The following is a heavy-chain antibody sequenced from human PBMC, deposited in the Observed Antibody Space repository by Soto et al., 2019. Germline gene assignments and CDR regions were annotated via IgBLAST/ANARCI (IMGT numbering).Heavy chain of an antibody. J-gene: IGHJ4*02. CDR3: AKDLSSAWSLDY. CDR1: GFTFSDYG. Sequence: QVQLVESGGGVVQPGRSLSLSCAASGFTFSDYGMHWVRQAPGKGLEWVALISYDGSYKYYADSVKGRFTISRDNSENPLYLQMNSLKTEDTAVYYCAKDLSSAWSLDYWGQGNLVTVSS. D-gene: IGHD1-26*01. CDR2: ISYDGSYK. V-gene: IGHV3-30*18.